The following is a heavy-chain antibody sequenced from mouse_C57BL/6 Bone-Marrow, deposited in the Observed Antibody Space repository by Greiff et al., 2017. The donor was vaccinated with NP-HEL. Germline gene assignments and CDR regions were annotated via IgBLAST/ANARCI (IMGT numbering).Heavy chain of an antibody. V-gene: IGHV1-15*01. D-gene: IGHD3-3*01. CDR1: GYTFTDYE. CDR3: TGAGLD. J-gene: IGHJ2*01. CDR2: IDPETGGT. Sequence: QVQLKESGAELVRPGASVTLSCKASGYTFTDYEMHWVKQTPVHGLEWIGAIDPETGGTAYNQKFKGKAILTADKSSSTAYMELRSLTSEDSAVYYCTGAGLDWGQGTTLTVSS.